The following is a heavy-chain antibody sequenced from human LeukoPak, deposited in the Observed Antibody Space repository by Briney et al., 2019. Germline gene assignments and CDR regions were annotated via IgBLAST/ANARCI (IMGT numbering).Heavy chain of an antibody. Sequence: ASVKVSCKASGYTFTNYYMHWVRQAPGQGLEWMGIINPSGGSTSYAQKFQGRVTMTRDTSTSTVYMELSSLRSEDTAVYYCARDLQLGGDDYAYYYYYGMDVWGQGTTVTVSS. CDR2: INPSGGST. D-gene: IGHD5-12*01. J-gene: IGHJ6*02. CDR3: ARDLQLGGDDYAYYYYYGMDV. CDR1: GYTFTNYY. V-gene: IGHV1-46*01.